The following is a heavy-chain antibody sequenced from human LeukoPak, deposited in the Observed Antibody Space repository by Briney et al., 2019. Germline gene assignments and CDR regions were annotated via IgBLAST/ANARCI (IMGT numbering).Heavy chain of an antibody. J-gene: IGHJ3*02. V-gene: IGHV4-59*12. CDR2: IYYSGST. D-gene: IGHD3-22*01. CDR3: ARDGGYYGASDI. Sequence: SETLSLTCTVSGGSISSYYWSWIRQPPGKGLEWIGYIYYSGSTNYNPSLKSRVTISVDTSKNQFSLKLSSVTAADTAVYYCARDGGYYGASDIWGQGTMVTVSS. CDR1: GGSISSYY.